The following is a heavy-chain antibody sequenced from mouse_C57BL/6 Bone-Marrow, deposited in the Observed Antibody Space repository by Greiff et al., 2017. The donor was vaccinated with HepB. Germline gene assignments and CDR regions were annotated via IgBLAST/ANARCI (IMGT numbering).Heavy chain of an antibody. J-gene: IGHJ3*01. CDR2: IWTGGGT. CDR3: ARALDYGSSPFAY. Sequence: VKVVESGPGLVAPSQSLSITCTVSGFSLTSYAISWVRQPPGKGLEWLGVIWTGGGTNYNSALKSRLSISKDNSKSQVFLKMNSLQTDDTARDYCARALDYGSSPFAYWGQGTLVTVSA. D-gene: IGHD1-1*01. V-gene: IGHV2-9-1*01. CDR1: GFSLTSYA.